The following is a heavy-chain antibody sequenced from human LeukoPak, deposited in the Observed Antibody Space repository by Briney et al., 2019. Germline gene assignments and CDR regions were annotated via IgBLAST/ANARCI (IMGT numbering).Heavy chain of an antibody. CDR2: ISGRGVDT. CDR1: GFTFTTYS. D-gene: IGHD6-19*01. J-gene: IGHJ4*02. CDR3: AKDSHSSLTSFDY. Sequence: PGGSLRLSCAASGFTFTTYSMNWVRQAPGRGLEWVSAISGRGVDTYYADSVKGRFTISRDNSKNTLYLQMNTLRAEDTAVYYCAKDSHSSLTSFDYWGQGTLVTVSS. V-gene: IGHV3-23*01.